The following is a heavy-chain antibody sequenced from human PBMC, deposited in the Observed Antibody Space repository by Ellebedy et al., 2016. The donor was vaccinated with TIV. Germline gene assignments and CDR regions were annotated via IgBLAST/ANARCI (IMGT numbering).Heavy chain of an antibody. V-gene: IGHV1-69*04. CDR3: ATGCGADCYSDN. D-gene: IGHD2-21*02. Sequence: SVKVSXKASGGTFTSYAISWVRQAPGQGLEWMGRIIPILGLANDAQKFQGRVTITADKTKNTAYMELSSLRSDDTAVYYCATGCGADCYSDNWGQGTLVTVSS. CDR2: IIPILGLA. CDR1: GGTFTSYA. J-gene: IGHJ4*02.